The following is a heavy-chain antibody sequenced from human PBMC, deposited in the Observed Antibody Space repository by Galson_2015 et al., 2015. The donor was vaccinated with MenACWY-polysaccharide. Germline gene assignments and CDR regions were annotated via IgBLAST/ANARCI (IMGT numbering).Heavy chain of an antibody. CDR3: TKAGAKYCSGSSCNFNWFDP. D-gene: IGHD2-15*01. Sequence: SLRLSCAASGLTFSTSWMNWVRQAPGKGLEWVASIKPDASEKYYVDSVKGRFTISRDNAKNSLYLEMNSLRAEDTAVYYCTKAGAKYCSGSSCNFNWFDPWGQGTQVTVST. CDR2: IKPDASEK. V-gene: IGHV3-7*01. CDR1: GLTFSTSW. J-gene: IGHJ5*02.